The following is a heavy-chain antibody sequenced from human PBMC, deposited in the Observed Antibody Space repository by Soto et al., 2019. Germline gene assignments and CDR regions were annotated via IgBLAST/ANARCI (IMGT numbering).Heavy chain of an antibody. CDR2: ITHSGST. D-gene: IGHD6-13*01. Sequence: QVQLQQWGAGLLKPSETLSLTCAVYGGSFSGYYWSWIRQPPGKGLEWIGAITHSGSTNYNPSLKSRVTISVDTSKNQFALKLSSVTAADTAVYYCARGTMYSSSWYIYRGQGTLVTVSS. V-gene: IGHV4-34*01. CDR1: GGSFSGYY. J-gene: IGHJ4*02. CDR3: ARGTMYSSSWYIY.